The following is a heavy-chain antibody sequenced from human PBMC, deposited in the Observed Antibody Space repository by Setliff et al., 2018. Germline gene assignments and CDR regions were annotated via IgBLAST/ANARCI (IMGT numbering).Heavy chain of an antibody. J-gene: IGHJ4*02. CDR1: GFTFSTHA. Sequence: GGSLRLSCATSGFTFSTHAMHWARQAPGKGLDWVAMIWSDGNTKYYADSVKDRFIISRDNSKNTVYLQMNSLRAADTAVYHCARVGQATVVTAIHGALDYWGQGTLVTVSS. D-gene: IGHD2-21*02. CDR3: ARVGQATVVTAIHGALDY. CDR2: IWSDGNTK. V-gene: IGHV3-30*02.